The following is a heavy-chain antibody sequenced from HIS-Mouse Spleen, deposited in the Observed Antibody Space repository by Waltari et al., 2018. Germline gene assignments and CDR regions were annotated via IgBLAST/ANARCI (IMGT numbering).Heavy chain of an antibody. CDR3: AREIPYSSSWYDWYFDL. Sequence: QLQLQASGPGLVKPSETLSRTGTSSGGSISISCSHWSWISQPPGKGLEWIGSIYYSGSTYYNPSLKSRVTISVDTSKNQFSLKLSSVTAADTAVYYCAREIPYSSSWYDWYFDLWGRGTLVTVSS. D-gene: IGHD6-13*01. CDR1: GGSISISCSH. CDR2: IYYSGST. J-gene: IGHJ2*01. V-gene: IGHV4-39*07.